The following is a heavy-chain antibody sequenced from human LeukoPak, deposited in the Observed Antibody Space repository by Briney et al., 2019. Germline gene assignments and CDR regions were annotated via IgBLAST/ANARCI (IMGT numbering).Heavy chain of an antibody. V-gene: IGHV1-46*01. D-gene: IGHD1-26*01. CDR2: INPSGGST. CDR1: GYTFTSYY. J-gene: IGHJ4*02. Sequence: ASVKVSCKASGYTFTSYYMHWVRQAPGQGLEWMGIINPSGGSTSYAQKFQGRVTMTRDTSISTAYMELSRLRSDDTAVYYCAVLTILVGVKGWGQGTLVTVSS. CDR3: AVLTILVGVKG.